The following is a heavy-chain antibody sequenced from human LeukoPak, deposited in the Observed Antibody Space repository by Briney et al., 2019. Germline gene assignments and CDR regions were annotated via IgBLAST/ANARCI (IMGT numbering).Heavy chain of an antibody. V-gene: IGHV1-24*01. CDR3: ATGKQLGEILYFDC. Sequence: GASVKVSCKVSGYTLTELSMHWVRQAPGKGLEWMGGFDPEDGETIYAQKFQGRVTMTEDTSTDTAYMELSSLRSEDTAVYYCATGKQLGEILYFDCWGQGTLVTVSS. J-gene: IGHJ4*02. CDR2: FDPEDGET. D-gene: IGHD6-6*01. CDR1: GYTLTELS.